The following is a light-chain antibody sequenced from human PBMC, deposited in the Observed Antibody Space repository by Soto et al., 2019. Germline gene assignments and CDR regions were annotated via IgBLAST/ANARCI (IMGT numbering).Light chain of an antibody. V-gene: IGLV1-44*01. Sequence: QSVLTQPPSASGTPGQRVTISCSGSSSNIGSNTVNWYQQLPGTAPKLLMYSNNQRPSGIPDRFSGAKSGTSASLAISGLQSEEEADYYCAAWDDSLNGPVFGGGTQLTVL. CDR1: SSNIGSNT. CDR3: AAWDDSLNGPV. J-gene: IGLJ2*01. CDR2: SNN.